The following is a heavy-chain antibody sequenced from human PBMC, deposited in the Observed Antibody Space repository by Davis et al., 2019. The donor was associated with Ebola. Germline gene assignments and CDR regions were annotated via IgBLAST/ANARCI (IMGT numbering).Heavy chain of an antibody. CDR2: IKQDGSEK. CDR1: GFTFRSYW. Sequence: PGGSLRLSCAASGFTFRSYWMSWVRQAPGKGLEWVANIKQDGSEKYYVGSLKGRFTISRDNAKNTLYLQMNSLRAEDTAVYYCALWGSGHWGQGTLVTVSS. D-gene: IGHD3-16*01. V-gene: IGHV3-7*01. CDR3: ALWGSGH. J-gene: IGHJ4*02.